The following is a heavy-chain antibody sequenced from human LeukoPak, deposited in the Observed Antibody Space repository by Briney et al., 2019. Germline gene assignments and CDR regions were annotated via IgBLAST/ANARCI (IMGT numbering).Heavy chain of an antibody. Sequence: GSLRLSGTTSGFTFSSYSMHWVRQAPGKGLVWVSRINGDGSTTAYADSVKGRFTISRDNAKNTLYLQMNSLRSEDTAILYCARASNNSFDSWGQGTLVTVSS. CDR2: INGDGSTT. CDR1: GFTFSSYS. CDR3: ARASNNSFDS. J-gene: IGHJ4*02. V-gene: IGHV3-74*01. D-gene: IGHD4/OR15-4a*01.